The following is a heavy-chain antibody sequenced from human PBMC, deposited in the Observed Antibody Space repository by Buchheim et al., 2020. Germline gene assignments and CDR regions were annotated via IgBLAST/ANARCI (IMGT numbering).Heavy chain of an antibody. V-gene: IGHV3-49*04. CDR1: GFTFGDYA. D-gene: IGHD3-22*01. CDR3: TRLPITMIVSELNFDL. J-gene: IGHJ2*01. CDR2: IRSKAYGGTT. Sequence: EVQLVESGGGLVQPGRSLRLSCTASGFTFGDYAMSWVRQAPGKGLEWVGFIRSKAYGGTTEYAASVKGRFTISRDDSKSIAYLQMNSLKTEDTAVYYCTRLPITMIVSELNFDLWGRGTL.